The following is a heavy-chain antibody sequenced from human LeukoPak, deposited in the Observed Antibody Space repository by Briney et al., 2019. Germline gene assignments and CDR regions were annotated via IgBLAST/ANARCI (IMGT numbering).Heavy chain of an antibody. Sequence: SLRLSCXASGFTFSSYAMSWVRQAPGKGLEWVSAISGSGGSTYYADSVKGRFTISRDNSKNTLYLQMNSLRAEDTAVYYCAKDLHSSGWYYFDYWGQGTLVTVSS. D-gene: IGHD6-19*01. CDR2: ISGSGGST. CDR3: AKDLHSSGWYYFDY. CDR1: GFTFSSYA. V-gene: IGHV3-23*01. J-gene: IGHJ4*02.